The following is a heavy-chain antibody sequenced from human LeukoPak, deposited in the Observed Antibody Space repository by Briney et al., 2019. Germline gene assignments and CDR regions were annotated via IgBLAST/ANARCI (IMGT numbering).Heavy chain of an antibody. Sequence: SETLSLTCPVSGGSISSYYWSWIRQPAGKGLEWIGRIYTSGSTNYNPSLKSRVTMSVDTSKNQFSLKLSSVTAADTAVYYCARARLGPWGAAAGPVDYWGQGTLVTVSS. D-gene: IGHD6-13*01. CDR1: GGSISSYY. CDR3: ARARLGPWGAAAGPVDY. J-gene: IGHJ4*02. V-gene: IGHV4-4*07. CDR2: IYTSGST.